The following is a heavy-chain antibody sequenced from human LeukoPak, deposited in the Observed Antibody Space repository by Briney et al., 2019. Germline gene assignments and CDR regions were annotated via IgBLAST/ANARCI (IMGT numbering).Heavy chain of an antibody. D-gene: IGHD5-18*01. Sequence: GSLRLSCAASGFTFSSYWMSWVRQAPGKGLEWVANIKQDGSEKYYVDSVKGRFTISRDNAKNSLYLQMNSLRAEDTAVYYCARGGFTWIQLSLDYWGQGTLVTVSS. CDR2: IKQDGSEK. J-gene: IGHJ4*02. CDR1: GFTFSSYW. CDR3: ARGGFTWIQLSLDY. V-gene: IGHV3-7*01.